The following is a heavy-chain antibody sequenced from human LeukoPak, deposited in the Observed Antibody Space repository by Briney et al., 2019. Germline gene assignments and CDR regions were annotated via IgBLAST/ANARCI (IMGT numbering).Heavy chain of an antibody. Sequence: PGGSLRLSCAASGFTFSSYEMNWVRQAPGKGLEWVSYISSSGSTIYYADSVKGRFTISRDNAKNSLYLQMNSLRAEDTAVYYCARDSAIPRDYYYGMDVWAKGPRSPSP. V-gene: IGHV3-48*03. CDR3: ARDSAIPRDYYYGMDV. J-gene: IGHJ6*02. CDR2: ISSSGSTI. CDR1: GFTFSSYE.